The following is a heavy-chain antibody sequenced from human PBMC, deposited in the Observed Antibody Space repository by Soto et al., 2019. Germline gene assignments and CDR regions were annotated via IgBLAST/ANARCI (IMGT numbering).Heavy chain of an antibody. CDR3: AKDRGGGPYYFDY. V-gene: IGHV3-9*01. D-gene: IGHD3-16*01. CDR1: GFTFDDYA. Sequence: EVQLVESGGGLVQPGRSLRLSCAASGFTFDDYAMHWVRQAPGKGLEWVSGISWNSGSIGYADSVKGRFTISRDNAKNSLYLQMNSLRAEYTALYYCAKDRGGGPYYFDYWGQGTLVTVSS. J-gene: IGHJ4*02. CDR2: ISWNSGSI.